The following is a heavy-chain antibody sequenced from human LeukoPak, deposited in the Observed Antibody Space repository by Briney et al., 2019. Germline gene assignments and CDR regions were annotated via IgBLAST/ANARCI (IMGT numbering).Heavy chain of an antibody. CDR3: AREVDYGDYEDYYYYMDV. CDR1: GYTFTSYY. D-gene: IGHD4-17*01. V-gene: IGHV1-46*01. CDR2: INPSGGST. J-gene: IGHJ6*03. Sequence: ASVKVSCKASGYTFTSYYMHWVRQAPGQGLEWMGIINPSGGSTSYAQKFQGRVTITADKSTSTAYMELSSLRSDDTAVYYCAREVDYGDYEDYYYYMDVWGKGTTVTISS.